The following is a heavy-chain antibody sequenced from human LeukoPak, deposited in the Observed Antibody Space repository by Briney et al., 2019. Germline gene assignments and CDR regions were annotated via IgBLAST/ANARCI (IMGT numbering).Heavy chain of an antibody. CDR1: GFTFSSYW. CDR2: IRYNGNNQ. D-gene: IGHD3-10*01. CDR3: AKDSAFYYIDV. V-gene: IGHV3-30*02. Sequence: GGSLRLSCAASGFTFSSYWMHWVRQAPGKGLEWVAFIRYNGNNQYYADSVKGRFTISRDNSKNTLYLQMNSLKGDDTAVYYCAKDSAFYYIDVWGKGTTVIISS. J-gene: IGHJ6*03.